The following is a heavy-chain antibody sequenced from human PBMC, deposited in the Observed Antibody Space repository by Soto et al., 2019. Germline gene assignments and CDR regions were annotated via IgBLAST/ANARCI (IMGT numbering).Heavy chain of an antibody. V-gene: IGHV3-64*01. J-gene: IGHJ4*02. CDR1: GFTFSSYA. Sequence: EVQLVESGGGLVQPGGSLRLSCAASGFTFSSYAMHWVRQAPGKGLEYVSAIRSNGGSTYYANSVKGRFTISRDNSKNTLYLQMGSLRAEDMAVYYCARVSCSGGSCYRGKGSPYDYWGQGTLVTVSS. CDR3: ARVSCSGGSCYRGKGSPYDY. CDR2: IRSNGGST. D-gene: IGHD2-15*01.